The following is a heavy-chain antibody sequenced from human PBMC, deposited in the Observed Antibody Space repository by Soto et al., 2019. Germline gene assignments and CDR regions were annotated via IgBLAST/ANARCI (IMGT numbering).Heavy chain of an antibody. V-gene: IGHV4-39*01. CDR2: LYYTGST. J-gene: IGHJ5*02. CDR3: ARHSTNKSWYDGWFDP. D-gene: IGHD6-13*01. CDR1: GYSISSVAHY. Sequence: PSETLSLTCSFSGYSISSVAHYWAWVRQPPGKGLEWIGSLYYTGSTYYNPSLKSRAAISIDTSKNQFSLNLMSTTAADTAVYYCARHSTNKSWYDGWFDPWGHGTLVTVSS.